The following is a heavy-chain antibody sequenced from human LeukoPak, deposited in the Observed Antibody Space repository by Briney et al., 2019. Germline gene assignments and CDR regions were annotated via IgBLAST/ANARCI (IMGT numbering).Heavy chain of an antibody. Sequence: GGSLRLSCAASGFIFSDYYMSWIRQAPGKGLEWVSYISGSGSVIFYTDSVKGRFTISRDNAKNSLYLQMNSQRAEDTAVYYCARVALMCSGGGCYIFDDWGQGMLVTVSS. D-gene: IGHD2-15*01. V-gene: IGHV3-11*01. CDR3: ARVALMCSGGGCYIFDD. J-gene: IGHJ4*02. CDR2: ISGSGSVI. CDR1: GFIFSDYY.